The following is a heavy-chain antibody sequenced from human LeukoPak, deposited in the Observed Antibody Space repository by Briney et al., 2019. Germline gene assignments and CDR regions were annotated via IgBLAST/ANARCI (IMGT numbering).Heavy chain of an antibody. CDR3: ARASSKQLAGYLPDGFDI. J-gene: IGHJ3*02. CDR2: VSRIGTYV. D-gene: IGHD3-9*01. V-gene: IGHV3-21*06. Sequence: GGSLRLSCAASGFTFSSYSMNWVRQAPGKWLEWVSSVSRIGTYVYYADSVKGRFTISRDTAKTSLSLQMYSLRADDAAVYYCARASSKQLAGYLPDGFDIWGQGTMVTVSS. CDR1: GFTFSSYS.